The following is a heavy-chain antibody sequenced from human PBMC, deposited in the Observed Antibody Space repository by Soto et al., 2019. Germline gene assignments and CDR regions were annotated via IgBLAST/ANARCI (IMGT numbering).Heavy chain of an antibody. V-gene: IGHV1-69*13. J-gene: IGHJ5*02. D-gene: IGHD3-10*01. CDR1: GGTFSSYA. CDR3: ARSYYGSGSMHWFDP. Sequence: SVKVSCKASGGTFSSYAISWVRQAPGQGLEWMGGIIPIFGTANYAQKFQGRVTITADESTSTAYMELSSLRSEDTAVYYCARSYYGSGSMHWFDPWGQGTLVTVSS. CDR2: IIPIFGTA.